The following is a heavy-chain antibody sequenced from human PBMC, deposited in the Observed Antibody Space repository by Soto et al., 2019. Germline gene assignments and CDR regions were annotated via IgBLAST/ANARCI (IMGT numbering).Heavy chain of an antibody. J-gene: IGHJ6*02. CDR1: GFTFSSYA. D-gene: IGHD2-21*02. Sequence: GGSLRLSCAASGFTFSSYAMHWVRQAPGKGLEWVAVISYDGSNKYYADSVKGRFTISRDNSKNTLYLQMNSLRAEDTAVYYCAREPALDPGGDSDDYYYYYGMDVWGQGTTVTVSS. CDR2: ISYDGSNK. CDR3: AREPALDPGGDSDDYYYYYGMDV. V-gene: IGHV3-30-3*01.